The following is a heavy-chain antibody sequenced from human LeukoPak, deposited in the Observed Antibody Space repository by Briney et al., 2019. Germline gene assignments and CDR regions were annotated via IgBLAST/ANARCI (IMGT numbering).Heavy chain of an antibody. Sequence: SVKVSCKASGGTFSSYAISWVRQAPGQGLEWMGRIIPILGIANYAQKFQGRVTMTEDTSTDTAYMELSSLRSEDTAVYYCATEAGSGYWGQGTLVTISS. CDR3: ATEAGSGY. V-gene: IGHV1-69*04. CDR2: IIPILGIA. D-gene: IGHD3-3*01. CDR1: GGTFSSYA. J-gene: IGHJ4*02.